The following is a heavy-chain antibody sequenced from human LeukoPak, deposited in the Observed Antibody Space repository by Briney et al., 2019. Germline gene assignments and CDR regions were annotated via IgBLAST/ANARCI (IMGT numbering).Heavy chain of an antibody. CDR1: GFNFSSYS. Sequence: GGPLTLSCAASGFNFSSYSMNWLRQAPGKGLEWVSSISSSSSYIYYADSVKGRFTISSDNAKNPLYPQMNSLRAEDTAVYYCARDPNSKLGGWPNWFDPWGQGTLVTVSS. V-gene: IGHV3-21*01. CDR3: ARDPNSKLGGWPNWFDP. CDR2: ISSSSSYI. J-gene: IGHJ5*02. D-gene: IGHD6-19*01.